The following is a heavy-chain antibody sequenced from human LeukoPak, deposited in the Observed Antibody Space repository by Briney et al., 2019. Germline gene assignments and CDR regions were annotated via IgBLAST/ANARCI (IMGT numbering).Heavy chain of an antibody. J-gene: IGHJ4*02. CDR1: GFTFSSYA. CDR2: ISGSGGST. Sequence: PGGSLRLSCAASGFTFSSYAMSWVRQAPGKGLEWVSAISGSGGSTYYADSVKGRFTISRDNSKNTLYLQMNSLRAEDTAVYYCAKPPNLRNYYGSGSYYNTPDYWGQGTLVTVSS. CDR3: AKPPNLRNYYGSGSYYNTPDY. V-gene: IGHV3-23*01. D-gene: IGHD3-10*01.